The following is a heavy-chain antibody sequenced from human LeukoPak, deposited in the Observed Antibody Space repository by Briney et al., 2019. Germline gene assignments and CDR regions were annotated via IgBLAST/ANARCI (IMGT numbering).Heavy chain of an antibody. CDR2: IYYSGGT. V-gene: IGHV4-59*01. D-gene: IGHD3-22*01. Sequence: PSETLSPTSTVSGGSISSYYWSWIRQPPGKGLEWIGYIYYSGGTNYNPSLKSRVTISVDTSKNQFSLKLSSVTAADTAVYYCARAGFTYDSSGYYADWFDPWGQGTLVTVSS. J-gene: IGHJ5*02. CDR3: ARAGFTYDSSGYYADWFDP. CDR1: GGSISSYY.